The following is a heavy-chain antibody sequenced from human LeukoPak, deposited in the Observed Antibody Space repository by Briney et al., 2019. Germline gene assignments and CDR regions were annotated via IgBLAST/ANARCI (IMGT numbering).Heavy chain of an antibody. CDR1: GFTFSSYW. Sequence: GSLRLSCAASGFTFSSYWMSWIRQPPGKGLEWIGYIYYSGSTNYNPSLKSRVTISVDTSKNQFSLKLSSVTAADTAVYYCARRAAGLYYYYGMDVWGQGTTVTVSS. V-gene: IGHV4-59*08. CDR2: IYYSGST. J-gene: IGHJ6*02. D-gene: IGHD6-13*01. CDR3: ARRAAGLYYYYGMDV.